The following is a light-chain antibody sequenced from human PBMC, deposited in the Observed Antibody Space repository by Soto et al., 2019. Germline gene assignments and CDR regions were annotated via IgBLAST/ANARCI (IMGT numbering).Light chain of an antibody. V-gene: IGKV3-15*01. CDR1: QSVRSN. J-gene: IGKJ1*01. CDR2: GAT. Sequence: EILMTQSPATLSVSPGERATLSCRASQSVRSNLAWYQQKPGQAPRLLIFGATTRATGMPARFSGSGSGTEFTLTISSLQSEDFAVYYCQQYGSSPRTFGQGTKVDIK. CDR3: QQYGSSPRT.